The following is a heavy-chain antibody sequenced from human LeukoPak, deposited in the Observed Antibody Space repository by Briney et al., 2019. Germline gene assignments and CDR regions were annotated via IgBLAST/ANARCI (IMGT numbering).Heavy chain of an antibody. J-gene: IGHJ1*01. Sequence: SETLSLTCAVYGGSFSGYYWSWIRQPPGKGLEWIGEINHSGSTNYNPSLKSRVSMSVDTSKNQFSLKLSSVTAADTAVYYCATESSGYQGYFQYWGQGTLVIVSS. CDR3: ATESSGYQGYFQY. D-gene: IGHD3-22*01. V-gene: IGHV4-34*01. CDR1: GGSFSGYY. CDR2: INHSGST.